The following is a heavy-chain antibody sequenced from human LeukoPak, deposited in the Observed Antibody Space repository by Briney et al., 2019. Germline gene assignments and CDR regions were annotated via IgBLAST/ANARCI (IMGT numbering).Heavy chain of an antibody. D-gene: IGHD3-10*01. V-gene: IGHV3-33*01. CDR3: ARDAVFPQYYYGSGSYYPDY. J-gene: IGHJ4*02. CDR1: GFSFSSFG. Sequence: GRSLRLSCAASGFSFSSFGTHWVRQAPGEGLEWVAVIWYDGSNKYYADSVKGPFTISRDNSKNALYQQMNSLRAEDTAVYYCARDAVFPQYYYGSGSYYPDYWGQGTLVTVSS. CDR2: IWYDGSNK.